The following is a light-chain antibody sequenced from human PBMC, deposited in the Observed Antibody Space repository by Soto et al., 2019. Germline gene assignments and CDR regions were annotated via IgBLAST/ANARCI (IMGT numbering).Light chain of an antibody. V-gene: IGLV2-14*03. Sequence: QSALTQPASVSGSPGQSITISCTGVTTDVDGYDYVSWYQQHPGQAPQLLIYDVNSRPSGISYRFSGSKSGDTASLTISGLQDEDDADYYCSSYTSSAPFYVFGAGTKLTVL. J-gene: IGLJ1*01. CDR3: SSYTSSAPFYV. CDR1: TTDVDGYDY. CDR2: DVN.